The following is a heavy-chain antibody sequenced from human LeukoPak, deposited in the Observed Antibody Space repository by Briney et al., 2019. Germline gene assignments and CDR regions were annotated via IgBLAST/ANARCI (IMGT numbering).Heavy chain of an antibody. CDR2: IKEDGSAT. J-gene: IGHJ4*02. V-gene: IGHV3-7*02. CDR3: ARVVGASIGNYFDY. Sequence: GGSLRLSCAASGFTFSTYWMTWVRQAPGKGPEWVANIKEDGSATYYVDSVKGRFTISRDNAKKSLYLQMNSLRAEDTAVYYCARVVGASIGNYFDYWGQGTLVTVSS. D-gene: IGHD1-26*01. CDR1: GFTFSTYW.